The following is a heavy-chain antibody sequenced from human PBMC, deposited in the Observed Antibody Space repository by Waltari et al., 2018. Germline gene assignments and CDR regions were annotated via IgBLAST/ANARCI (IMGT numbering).Heavy chain of an antibody. J-gene: IGHJ4*02. D-gene: IGHD6-19*01. CDR1: GFTFSSYW. V-gene: IGHV3-7*01. CDR2: IKQDGSEK. CDR3: ARDPAVAGTGFDY. Sequence: EVQLVESGGGLVQPGGSLRLSCAASGFTFSSYWMSWVRQAPGKGLEWGANIKQDGSEKYYVDSVKGRFTISRDNAKNSLYLQMNSLRAEDTAVYYCARDPAVAGTGFDYWGQGTLVTVSS.